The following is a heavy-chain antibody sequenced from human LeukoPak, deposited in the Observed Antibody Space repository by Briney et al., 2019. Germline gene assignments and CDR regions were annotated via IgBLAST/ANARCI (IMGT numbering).Heavy chain of an antibody. Sequence: PGGSLRLSCAASGFSFSSYAMSWVRQAPGKGLEWVSAISGSGGSTYYADSVKGRFTISRDNSKNTLYLQMNSLRAEDTAVYYCAKDKGTYGSGSQGGLLDWFDPWGQGTLVTVSS. J-gene: IGHJ5*02. CDR2: ISGSGGST. V-gene: IGHV3-23*01. CDR1: GFSFSSYA. CDR3: AKDKGTYGSGSQGGLLDWFDP. D-gene: IGHD3-10*01.